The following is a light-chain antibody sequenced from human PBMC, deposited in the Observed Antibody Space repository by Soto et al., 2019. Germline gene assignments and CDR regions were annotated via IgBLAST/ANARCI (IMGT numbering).Light chain of an antibody. J-gene: IGLJ1*01. CDR1: SRDVRGYNY. CDR3: SSYAGSNNFI. Sequence: QSVLTQPPSASGSPGQSVTISCTGTSRDVRGYNYVSWYQQHPGKAPKLMIYEVSKRPSGVPDRFSGSKSGNTASLTVSGLQAEDEADYYCSSYAGSNNFIFGTGTKVTVL. V-gene: IGLV2-8*01. CDR2: EVS.